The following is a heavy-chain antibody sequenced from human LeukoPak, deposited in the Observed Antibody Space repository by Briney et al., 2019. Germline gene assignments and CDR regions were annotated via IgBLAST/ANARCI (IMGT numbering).Heavy chain of an antibody. CDR2: IYYSGST. CDR1: GGSISSSSYY. J-gene: IGHJ4*02. Sequence: SETLSLTYTVSGGSISSSSYYWGWIRQPPGKGLEWIGSIYYSGSTYYNPSLKSRVTISVDTSKNQFSLKLSSVTAADTAVYYCARGATGAPFDYWGQGTLVTVSS. CDR3: ARGATGAPFDY. V-gene: IGHV4-39*07. D-gene: IGHD1-26*01.